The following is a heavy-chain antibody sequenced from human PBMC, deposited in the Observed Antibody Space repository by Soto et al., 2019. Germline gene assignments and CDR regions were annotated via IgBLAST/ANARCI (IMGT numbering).Heavy chain of an antibody. D-gene: IGHD1-26*01. CDR1: GFTFSSYG. CDR2: ISYDGSNK. V-gene: IGHV3-30*18. Sequence: QVQLVESGGGVVQPGRSMRLSCAASGFTFSSYGMHWVRQAPGKGLEWVAVISYDGSNKYYADSVKGRFTISRDNSKNTLYLQMNSLRAEDTAVYYCAKESHSGSYHDYWGQVTLVTVSS. J-gene: IGHJ4*02. CDR3: AKESHSGSYHDY.